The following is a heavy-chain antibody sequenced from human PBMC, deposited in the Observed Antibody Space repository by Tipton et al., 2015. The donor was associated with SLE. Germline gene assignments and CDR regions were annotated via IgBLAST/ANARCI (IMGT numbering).Heavy chain of an antibody. CDR1: GGSFSGYY. V-gene: IGHV4-34*01. CDR3: ARDRRGTMVRGVIRDAFDI. Sequence: TLSLTCAVYGGSFSGYYWSWIRQPPGKGLEWIGEINHSGSTNYNPSLKSRVTISVDTSKNQFSLKLSSLTAADTAVYYCARDRRGTMVRGVIRDAFDIWGQGTMVTVSS. D-gene: IGHD3-10*01. CDR2: INHSGST. J-gene: IGHJ3*02.